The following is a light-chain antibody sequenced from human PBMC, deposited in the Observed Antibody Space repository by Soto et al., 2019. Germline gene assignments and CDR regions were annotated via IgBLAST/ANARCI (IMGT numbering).Light chain of an antibody. V-gene: IGKV1-5*03. J-gene: IGKJ1*01. CDR2: KAS. CDR1: QSISAW. Sequence: DIQMTQSPSTLSASVGDRVSINCRASQSISAWLAWYQQKPGKAPRLLIYKASTLEIGVPSRFSGSGSGTEFTLTISSLQPDDVATYYCQQYNDYSWTFGQGTKVDLK. CDR3: QQYNDYSWT.